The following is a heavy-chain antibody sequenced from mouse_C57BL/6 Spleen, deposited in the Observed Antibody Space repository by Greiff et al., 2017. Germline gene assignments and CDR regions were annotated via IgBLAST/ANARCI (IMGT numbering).Heavy chain of an antibody. V-gene: IGHV1-52*01. CDR1: GYTFTSYW. CDR3: AREGITTVVAEVGFAY. Sequence: QVQLQQPGAELVRPGSSVKLSCKASGYTFTSYWMHWVKQRPIQGLEWIGNIDPSDSETHYNQKFKDKATLTVDKSSSTAYMQLSSLTSEDSAVYYCAREGITTVVAEVGFAYWGQGTLVTVSA. D-gene: IGHD1-1*01. CDR2: IDPSDSET. J-gene: IGHJ3*01.